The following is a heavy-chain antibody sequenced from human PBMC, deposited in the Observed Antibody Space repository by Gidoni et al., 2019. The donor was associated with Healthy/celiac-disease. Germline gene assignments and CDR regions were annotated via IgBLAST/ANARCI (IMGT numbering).Heavy chain of an antibody. CDR1: GGTFSSYA. J-gene: IGHJ3*02. D-gene: IGHD1-1*01. CDR3: ARDSSPWNGGGGDAFDI. Sequence: QVQLVQSGAEVKKPGSSVKVSCKASGGTFSSYAISWVRQAPGQGLEWMGGIIPIFGTANYAQKFQGRVTITADESTSTAYMELSSLRSEDTAVYYCARDSSPWNGGGGDAFDIWGQGTMVTVSS. V-gene: IGHV1-69*01. CDR2: IIPIFGTA.